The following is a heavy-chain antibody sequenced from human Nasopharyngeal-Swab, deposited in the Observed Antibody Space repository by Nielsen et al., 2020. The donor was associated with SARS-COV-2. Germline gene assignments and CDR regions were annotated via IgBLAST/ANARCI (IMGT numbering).Heavy chain of an antibody. CDR1: GFTFSSYS. J-gene: IGHJ4*02. Sequence: GESLKISCAASGFTFSSYSMHWVRQAPGKGLEWVSSISSSSSYIYYADSVKGRFTISRDNAKNSLYLQMNSLRAEDTAVYYCARGGIAAAGTSYWGQGTLVTVSS. D-gene: IGHD6-13*01. CDR3: ARGGIAAAGTSY. V-gene: IGHV3-21*01. CDR2: ISSSSSYI.